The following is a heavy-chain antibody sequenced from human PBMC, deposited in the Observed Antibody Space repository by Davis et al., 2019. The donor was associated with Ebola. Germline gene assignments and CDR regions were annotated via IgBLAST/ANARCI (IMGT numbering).Heavy chain of an antibody. Sequence: GESLKISCAASGFTFSSYGMHWVRQAPGKGLEWVAVISYDGSNKYYADSVKGRFTISRDNSKNTLYLQMNSLRAEDTAVYYCARTIEFGSSDYWGQGTLVTVSS. V-gene: IGHV3-30*03. CDR3: ARTIEFGSSDY. D-gene: IGHD6-6*01. CDR2: ISYDGSNK. CDR1: GFTFSSYG. J-gene: IGHJ4*02.